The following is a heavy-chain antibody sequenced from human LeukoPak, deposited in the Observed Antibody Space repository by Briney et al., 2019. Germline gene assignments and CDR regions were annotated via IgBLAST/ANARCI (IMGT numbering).Heavy chain of an antibody. CDR1: GGSINNGSFY. J-gene: IGHJ6*03. CDR2: IYYSGTT. D-gene: IGHD6-6*01. Sequence: SETLSLTCNVSGGSINNGSFYWSWIRQPPGKGLEWIGYIYYSGTTYYNPSLKSRVTISIDTSKNQFSLKLSSVTAADTAVYYCARSISSPLLYYYYYMDVWGKGTTVTVSS. V-gene: IGHV4-30-4*01. CDR3: ARSISSPLLYYYYYMDV.